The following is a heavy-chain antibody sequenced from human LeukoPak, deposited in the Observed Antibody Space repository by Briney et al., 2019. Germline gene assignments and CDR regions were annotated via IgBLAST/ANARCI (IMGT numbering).Heavy chain of an antibody. Sequence: SETLSLTCTVSGGSISSYYWSWIRQPPGKGLEWIGYIYYSGSTNYNPSLKSRVTISVDTSKNQFSLKLSSVTAADTAVYYCARDLFKTPAVAGTTRRASNWFDPWGQGTLVTVSS. CDR2: IYYSGST. CDR1: GGSISSYY. J-gene: IGHJ5*02. V-gene: IGHV4-59*01. CDR3: ARDLFKTPAVAGTTRRASNWFDP. D-gene: IGHD6-19*01.